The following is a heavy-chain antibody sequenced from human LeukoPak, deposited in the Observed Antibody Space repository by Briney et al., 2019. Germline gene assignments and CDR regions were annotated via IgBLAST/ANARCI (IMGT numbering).Heavy chain of an antibody. V-gene: IGHV3-23*01. Sequence: PGGSLTLSCAASGFTFSSYAMSWVRQAPGKGLEWVSAISGSGGSTYYADSVKVRFTISRDNSKNTLYLQMNSLRAEDTAVYYCAKAPANYVPIYYFDYWGQGTLVTVSS. CDR3: AKAPANYVPIYYFDY. CDR1: GFTFSSYA. CDR2: ISGSGGST. J-gene: IGHJ4*02. D-gene: IGHD3-16*01.